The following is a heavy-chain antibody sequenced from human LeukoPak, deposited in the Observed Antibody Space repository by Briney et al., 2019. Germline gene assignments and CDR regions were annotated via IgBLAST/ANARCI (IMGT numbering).Heavy chain of an antibody. D-gene: IGHD5-24*01. V-gene: IGHV1-2*02. CDR2: INPNNGGT. Sequence: ASVKVSCKASGYTFTGYYMHWVRQAPGQGLEWMGWINPNNGGTNYAQKFQGRVTMTRDTSISTAYMELSRLRSDDTAVYYCASSLDGYKTYYYYYGMDVWGQGTTVTVSS. CDR1: GYTFTGYY. CDR3: ASSLDGYKTYYYYYGMDV. J-gene: IGHJ6*02.